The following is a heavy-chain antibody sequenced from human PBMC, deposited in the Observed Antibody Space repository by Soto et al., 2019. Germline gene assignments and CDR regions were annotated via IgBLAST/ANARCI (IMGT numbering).Heavy chain of an antibody. CDR1: GYTFTSYG. CDR3: VRDMANTYYDFWSGYGGIDY. J-gene: IGHJ4*02. Sequence: QVQLVQSGAEVKKPGASVKVSCKASGYTFTSYGISRVRQAPGQGLARMGWISAYTGNTNYAQKFQGRVTMTTDTSTSTAYMELRRLRSDVTAVYYCVRDMANTYYDFWSGYGGIDYWGQGTLVTVSS. D-gene: IGHD3-3*01. V-gene: IGHV1-18*01. CDR2: ISAYTGNT.